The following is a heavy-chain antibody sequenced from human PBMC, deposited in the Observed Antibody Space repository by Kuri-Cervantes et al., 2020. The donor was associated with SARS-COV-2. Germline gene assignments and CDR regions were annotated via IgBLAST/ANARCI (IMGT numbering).Heavy chain of an antibody. D-gene: IGHD6-13*01. CDR1: GYSISSGYY. CDR2: IYHSGST. CDR3: AGGGIVVAAAEAFDI. Sequence: ESLKISCTVSGYSISSGYYWGWIQQPPGKGLEWIGSIYHSGSTYYNPSLKSRVTISVDTSKNQFSLKLSSVTAADTAVYYCAGGGIVVAAAEAFDIWGQGTMVTVSS. V-gene: IGHV4-38-2*02. J-gene: IGHJ3*02.